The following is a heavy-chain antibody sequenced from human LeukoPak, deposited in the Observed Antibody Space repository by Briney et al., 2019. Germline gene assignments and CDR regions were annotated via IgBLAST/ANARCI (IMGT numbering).Heavy chain of an antibody. Sequence: SASLSLTCDASGGSISSGGYSWSWIRQPPGKDLEWIGYIYHSGSTYYNPSLKSRVTISVDRSKIQLSLKLSSVTAADTAVYYGARAGSPSGSGWYADWFDPWGQGTLVTVSS. CDR3: ARAGSPSGSGWYADWFDP. CDR1: GGSISSGGYS. V-gene: IGHV4-30-2*01. D-gene: IGHD6-19*01. CDR2: IYHSGST. J-gene: IGHJ5*02.